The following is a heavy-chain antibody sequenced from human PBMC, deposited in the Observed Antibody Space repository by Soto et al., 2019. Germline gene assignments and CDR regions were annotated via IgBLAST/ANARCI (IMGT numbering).Heavy chain of an antibody. Sequence: SVKVSCKTSGGTFSSYSISWVRQAPGQGREWMGGIIPIFGTANYAQKFQGRVTITADASASTAYMDLSSLRSEDTAIYYCARDIFGLRIIGVSDFWGQVTLVTFSS. D-gene: IGHD3-3*01. CDR3: ARDIFGLRIIGVSDF. CDR2: IIPIFGTA. V-gene: IGHV1-69*13. J-gene: IGHJ4*02. CDR1: GGTFSSYS.